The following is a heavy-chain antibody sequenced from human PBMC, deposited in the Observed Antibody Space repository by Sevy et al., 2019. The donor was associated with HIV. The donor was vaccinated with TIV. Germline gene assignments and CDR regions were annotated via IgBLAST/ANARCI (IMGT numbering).Heavy chain of an antibody. D-gene: IGHD6-19*01. Sequence: GGSLRLSCAASGFTFSSYWMHWVRQAPGKGLVWVSGISADGSRTVYEDSVKGRFTISRDNAKNTLYLQMTSLRDEDTAVYYCARPGSGWFEFDSWGQGTLVTVSS. J-gene: IGHJ4*02. CDR2: ISADGSRT. V-gene: IGHV3-74*01. CDR1: GFTFSSYW. CDR3: ARPGSGWFEFDS.